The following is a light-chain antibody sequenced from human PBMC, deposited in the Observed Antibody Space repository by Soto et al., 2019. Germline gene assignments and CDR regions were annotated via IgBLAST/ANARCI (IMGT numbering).Light chain of an antibody. CDR3: SSYTSSATLV. V-gene: IGLV2-14*01. J-gene: IGLJ2*01. Sequence: QSALTQPASVSGSPGQSITISWTGTSSDVGGYKYVSWYQQHPGKAPKLIIHEVSSRPSGVSSRFSGSKSGNTASLTISGLQAEDEADYYCSSYTSSATLVFGVGTKLTVL. CDR2: EVS. CDR1: SSDVGGYKY.